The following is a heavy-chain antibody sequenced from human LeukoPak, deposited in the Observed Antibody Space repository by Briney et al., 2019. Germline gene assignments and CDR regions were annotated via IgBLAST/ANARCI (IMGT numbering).Heavy chain of an antibody. V-gene: IGHV4-39*07. D-gene: IGHD6-19*01. J-gene: IGHJ4*02. CDR1: GFTVSSNY. CDR2: IYYSGST. Sequence: PGGSLRLSCAASGFTVSSNYISWVRQAPGKGLEWIGSIYYSGSTYDNPSLKSRVTISLDTSKNQHSLKLRSVTAADTAVYYCARTVAGKLVFGYWGQGILVTVSS. CDR3: ARTVAGKLVFGY.